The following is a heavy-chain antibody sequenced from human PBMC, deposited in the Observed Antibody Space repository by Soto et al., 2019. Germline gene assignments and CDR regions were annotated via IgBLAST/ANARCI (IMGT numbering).Heavy chain of an antibody. CDR3: ARDLPSEVAVMFLDY. CDR2: IGSSSSTI. J-gene: IGHJ4*01. D-gene: IGHD3-22*01. V-gene: IGHV3-11*04. Sequence: VIPAGAASGFTFRDYSMSWIRQAPGKGLEWVSYIGSSSSTIYYADSVKSRFTMSTDNAKNSLYLQMNSLRDEDTAVYYCARDLPSEVAVMFLDYWGNGNLVTAPQ. CDR1: GFTFRDYS.